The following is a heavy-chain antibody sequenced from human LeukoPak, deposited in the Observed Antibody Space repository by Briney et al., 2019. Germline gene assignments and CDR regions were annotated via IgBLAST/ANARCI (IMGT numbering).Heavy chain of an antibody. CDR3: ARKNDYSDSSGYYLYYFDY. Sequence: ETLSLTCTVSGGSIRRSSYYWGWLRQPPGKGLEGLGCLFYSGSIYYNPSLKWRVTISVDTSKNLFPLKLSSVTAEDTAVFYSARKNDYSDSSGYYLYYFDYWGQGTLVTVSS. V-gene: IGHV4-39*06. CDR2: LFYSGSI. J-gene: IGHJ4*02. D-gene: IGHD3-22*01. CDR1: GGSIRRSSYY.